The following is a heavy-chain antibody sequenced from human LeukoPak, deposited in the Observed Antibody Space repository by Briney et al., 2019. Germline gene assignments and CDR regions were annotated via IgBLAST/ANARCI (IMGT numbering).Heavy chain of an antibody. CDR3: VFAVTQHEGRTDAFDI. J-gene: IGHJ3*02. D-gene: IGHD4-17*01. Sequence: PGGSLRLSCAASGVTVSSNYMSWVRQAPGKGLEWVSVIYSGGSTYYADSVKGRFTISRDNSKNTLYLQMNSLRAEDTAVYYCVFAVTQHEGRTDAFDIWGQGTMVTVSS. V-gene: IGHV3-53*01. CDR1: GVTVSSNY. CDR2: IYSGGST.